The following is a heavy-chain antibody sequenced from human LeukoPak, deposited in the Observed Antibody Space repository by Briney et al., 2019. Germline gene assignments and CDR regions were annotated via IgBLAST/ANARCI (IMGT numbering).Heavy chain of an antibody. CDR3: AGPWDQVGFDP. CDR1: GYTFTGYD. D-gene: IGHD1-26*01. J-gene: IGHJ5*02. CDR2: FNPNSGGT. Sequence: ASVKVSCKASGYTFTGYDMHGVRKAPGQGLEWMGWFNPNSGGTNCAHKFQGRVTMTRDTSNSTAYMELRRLRSDDTAVYYCAGPWDQVGFDPWGQGTLVSVSS. V-gene: IGHV1-2*07.